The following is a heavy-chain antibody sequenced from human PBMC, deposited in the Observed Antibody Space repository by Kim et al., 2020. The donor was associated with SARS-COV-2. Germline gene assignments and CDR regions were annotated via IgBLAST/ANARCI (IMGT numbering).Heavy chain of an antibody. J-gene: IGHJ6*02. Sequence: DSGKGRFTISRDNSENTLSLEMNSLMEEDTAVYYCAKVRESSSHFYYGMDVWGQGTTVTVSS. D-gene: IGHD3-16*01. V-gene: IGHV3-33*03. CDR3: AKVRESSSHFYYGMDV.